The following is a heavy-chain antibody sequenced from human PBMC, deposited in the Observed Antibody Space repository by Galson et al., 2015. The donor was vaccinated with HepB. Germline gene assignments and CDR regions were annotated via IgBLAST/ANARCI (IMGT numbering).Heavy chain of an antibody. D-gene: IGHD1-26*01. J-gene: IGHJ3*02. Sequence: SLRLSCAASGFTLSTYPMNWVRQAPGKGLEWVSTISTTTATTYHADSVQGRFTISRDQSKNMLYLQMNGLIAEDTAVYYCARRDLVGATRSWGTFDIWGQGTMVTVSS. CDR2: ISTTTATT. CDR3: ARRDLVGATRSWGTFDI. V-gene: IGHV3-23*01. CDR1: GFTLSTYP.